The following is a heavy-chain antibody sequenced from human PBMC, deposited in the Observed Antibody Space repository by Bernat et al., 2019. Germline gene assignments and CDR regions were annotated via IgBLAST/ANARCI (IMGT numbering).Heavy chain of an antibody. CDR2: IYYSGST. J-gene: IGHJ2*01. CDR3: ASNNGGYCSGGSCYAVANWYFDL. CDR1: GGSISSGGYY. D-gene: IGHD2-15*01. V-gene: IGHV4-31*03. Sequence: QVQLQESGPGLVKPSQTLSLTCTVSGGSISSGGYYWSWIRQHPGKGLEWIGYIYYSGSTYYNPSLKSRVTISVDTSKNQFSLKLSSVPAADTAVYYCASNNGGYCSGGSCYAVANWYFDLWGRGTLVTVSS.